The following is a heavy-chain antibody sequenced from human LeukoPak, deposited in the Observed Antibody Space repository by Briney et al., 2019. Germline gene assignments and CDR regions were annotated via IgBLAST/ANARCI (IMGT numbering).Heavy chain of an antibody. D-gene: IGHD1-1*01. Sequence: VASVKVSRKASGYTFTGYYMHWVRQAPGQGLEWMGWISPNSGDTDIAQKFQGRVTMTRDTSIATSYMEVDSLTSDDTAVYYCAREARNVGYNWLDPWGQGTLVTVSS. V-gene: IGHV1-2*02. J-gene: IGHJ5*02. CDR2: ISPNSGDT. CDR1: GYTFTGYY. CDR3: AREARNVGYNWLDP.